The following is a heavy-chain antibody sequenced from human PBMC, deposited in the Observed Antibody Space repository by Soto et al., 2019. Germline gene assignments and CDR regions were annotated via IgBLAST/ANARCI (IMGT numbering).Heavy chain of an antibody. Sequence: PSETLSLTCAVYGGSFSGYYWSWIRQPPGKGLEWIGEISHSGSTKYNPSLKSRVTISVDTSKNQFSLKLSSVTAADTAVYYCARVSDGSYGFKRFDPWGQGTLVTAPQ. J-gene: IGHJ5*02. CDR1: GGSFSGYY. V-gene: IGHV4-34*01. CDR3: ARVSDGSYGFKRFDP. D-gene: IGHD1-26*01. CDR2: ISHSGST.